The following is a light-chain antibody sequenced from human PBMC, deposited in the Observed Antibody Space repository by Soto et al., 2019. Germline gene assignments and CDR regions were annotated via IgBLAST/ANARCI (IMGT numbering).Light chain of an antibody. V-gene: IGKV3-11*01. J-gene: IGKJ4*01. CDR3: QQRSNWPWT. Sequence: EIVLTQSPATLSLSPGERATLSCRASHGVSSYLAWYQQKPGQAPRLLMYDTSSRTTGIPARFSGSGSGTAFPLTISSLEPEDFAVYYCQQRSNWPWTFGGGTKVEIK. CDR2: DTS. CDR1: HGVSSY.